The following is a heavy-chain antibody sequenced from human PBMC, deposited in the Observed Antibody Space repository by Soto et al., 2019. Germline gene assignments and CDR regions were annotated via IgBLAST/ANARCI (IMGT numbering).Heavy chain of an antibody. Sequence: GGSLRLSCAASGLTINIYSMNWVRQAPGKGLEWVSSISSSSAYIYYSDSVRGRFTVSRDNAKRSLYLEMNSLRAEDTAVYYCASGGDYFDYWGPGTLVTVS. CDR3: ASGGDYFDY. CDR2: ISSSSAYI. V-gene: IGHV3-21*01. CDR1: GLTINIYS. J-gene: IGHJ4*02.